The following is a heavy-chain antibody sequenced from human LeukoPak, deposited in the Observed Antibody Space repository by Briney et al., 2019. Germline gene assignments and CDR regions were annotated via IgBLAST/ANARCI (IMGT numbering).Heavy chain of an antibody. D-gene: IGHD2-2*01. V-gene: IGHV1-2*06. CDR1: GYTFTGYY. CDR2: INPKSGDT. J-gene: IGHJ6*03. Sequence: GASVKVSCRPFGYTFTGYYMHWLRQAPGQGLEWMGHINPKSGDTNYAQKFEGRVSMTSDTSIRTVYMDLSSLTYDDTAVYYCATRDTMYCTGTSCQEIYYYYYMDVWGKGTTVSVSS. CDR3: ATRDTMYCTGTSCQEIYYYYYMDV.